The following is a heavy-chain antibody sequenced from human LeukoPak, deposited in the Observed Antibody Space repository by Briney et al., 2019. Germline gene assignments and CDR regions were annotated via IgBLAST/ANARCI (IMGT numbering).Heavy chain of an antibody. CDR1: GFTLTSYG. CDR2: ISYDGSNK. CDR3: AKDSGPRYCSGGSCLMYYFDY. Sequence: GGSLRLSCAASGFTLTSYGTHWVRQAPGKGLEWVAVISYDGSNKYNADSVKGRFTISRDNSKNTLYLQMNSLRAEDTAVYYCAKDSGPRYCSGGSCLMYYFDYWGQGTLVTVSS. J-gene: IGHJ4*02. D-gene: IGHD2-15*01. V-gene: IGHV3-30*18.